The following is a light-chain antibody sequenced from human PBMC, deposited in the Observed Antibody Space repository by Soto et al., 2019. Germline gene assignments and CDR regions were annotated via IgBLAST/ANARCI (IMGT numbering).Light chain of an antibody. J-gene: IGKJ2*01. CDR1: QSVSSSY. CDR2: GAS. V-gene: IGKV3-20*01. Sequence: EIVLTQSPGTLSLSPGERATLSYRASQSVSSSYLAWYQQKPGQAPRLLIYGASSRATGIPDRFSGSGSGTDFTLTISRLEPEDFAVYYCQHYGSSLYTFGQGTK. CDR3: QHYGSSLYT.